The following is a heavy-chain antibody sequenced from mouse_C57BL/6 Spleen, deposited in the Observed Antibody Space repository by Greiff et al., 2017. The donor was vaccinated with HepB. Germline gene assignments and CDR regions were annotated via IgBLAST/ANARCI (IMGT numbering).Heavy chain of an antibody. J-gene: IGHJ2*01. V-gene: IGHV1-15*01. D-gene: IGHD1-1*01. CDR1: GYTFTDYE. Sequence: QVQLKQSGAELVRPGASVTLSCKASGYTFTDYEMHWVKQTPVHCLEWIGAIDPETGGTAYNQKFKGKAILTADKSSSTAYMELRSLTSEDSAVYYCTRDGDYYGSSYYFDYWGQGTTLTVSS. CDR3: TRDGDYYGSSYYFDY. CDR2: IDPETGGT.